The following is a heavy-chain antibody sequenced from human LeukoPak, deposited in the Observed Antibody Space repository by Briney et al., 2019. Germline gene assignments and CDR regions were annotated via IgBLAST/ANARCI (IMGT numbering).Heavy chain of an antibody. CDR1: GYTFTGYY. CDR3: ARGHIPGQSGWYQGIGVSFDY. CDR2: INPSGGST. D-gene: IGHD6-19*01. J-gene: IGHJ4*02. Sequence: ASVKVSCKASGYTFTGYYMHWVRQAPGQGLEWMGIINPSGGSTSYAQKFQGRVTMTRDMSTSTVYMELSSLRSEDTAVYYCARGHIPGQSGWYQGIGVSFDYWGQGTLVTVSS. V-gene: IGHV1-46*01.